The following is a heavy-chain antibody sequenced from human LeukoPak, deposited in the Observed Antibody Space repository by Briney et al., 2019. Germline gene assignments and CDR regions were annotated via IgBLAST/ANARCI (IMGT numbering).Heavy chain of an antibody. CDR3: ARDRQSVVIDAFDI. V-gene: IGHV1-18*01. CDR1: GYTFTSYG. Sequence: ASVKVSCKASGYTFTSYGISWVRQAPGQGLEWMGWISAYNGNTNYAQKFQGRVTITADKSTSTAYMELSSLRSEDTAVYYCARDRQSVVIDAFDIWGQGTMVTVSS. CDR2: ISAYNGNT. J-gene: IGHJ3*02. D-gene: IGHD3-22*01.